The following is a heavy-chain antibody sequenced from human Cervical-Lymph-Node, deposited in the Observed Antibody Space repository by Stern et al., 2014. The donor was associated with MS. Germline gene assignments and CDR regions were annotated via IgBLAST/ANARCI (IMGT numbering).Heavy chain of an antibody. CDR3: AHSPIALRRNVYYFDY. D-gene: IGHD6-6*01. Sequence: ESGPTLVKPTQTLSLTCTFSGFSLNTIGVGVGWIRQPPGKALEWLAVLYWDDDERHSPSLKGRVTVTKDTFKNQVVLTLSNVDPVDTATYYCAHSPIALRRNVYYFDYWGQGTLISVSS. V-gene: IGHV2-5*02. CDR2: LYWDDDE. CDR1: GFSLNTIGVG. J-gene: IGHJ4*02.